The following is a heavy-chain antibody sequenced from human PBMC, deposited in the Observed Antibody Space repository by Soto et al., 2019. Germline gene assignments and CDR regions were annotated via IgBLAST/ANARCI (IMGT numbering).Heavy chain of an antibody. CDR1: GYTFTSYG. Sequence: QVQLVQSGAEVKKPGASVKVPCKASGYTFTSYGISWVRQAPGQGLEWMGWISAYNGNTNYAQKLQGRVTMTTDTSTSTAYMELRSLRSDDTAVDYCANNSHQLLRPSNWFDPWGQGTLVTVSS. CDR2: ISAYNGNT. D-gene: IGHD2-2*01. J-gene: IGHJ5*02. V-gene: IGHV1-18*01. CDR3: ANNSHQLLRPSNWFDP.